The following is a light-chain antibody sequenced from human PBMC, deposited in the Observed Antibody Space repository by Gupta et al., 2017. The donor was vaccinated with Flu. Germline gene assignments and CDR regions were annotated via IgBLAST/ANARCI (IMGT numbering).Light chain of an antibody. J-gene: IGLJ3*02. V-gene: IGLV1-44*01. CDR1: SSNIGSNT. Sequence: QSVLTQPPSASATPGQRVTISCSGGSSNIGSNTVNWFQQLPRTVPKLLIYNNNLRPSGVPDRFSGSQSGTSASLAISGLQSEDEADYYCAAWDDSLNAWVFGGGTKLTVL. CDR3: AAWDDSLNAWV. CDR2: NNN.